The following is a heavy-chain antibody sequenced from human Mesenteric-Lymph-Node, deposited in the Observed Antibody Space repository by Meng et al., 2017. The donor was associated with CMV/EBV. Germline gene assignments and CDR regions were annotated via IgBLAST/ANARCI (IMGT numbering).Heavy chain of an antibody. CDR3: AIVRDRWGLFDF. CDR2: VDCSGCT. J-gene: IGHJ4*02. Sequence: GCSGASGGCYVSQIRQPAVEGLEGIEHVDCSGCTDSLPSLKSRATISLDTSKNLFSLRLTSVTAADTAVYCCAIVRDRWGLFDFWGRGALVTVSS. CDR1: GCSGASGGCY. V-gene: IGHV4-61*08. D-gene: IGHD3-22*01.